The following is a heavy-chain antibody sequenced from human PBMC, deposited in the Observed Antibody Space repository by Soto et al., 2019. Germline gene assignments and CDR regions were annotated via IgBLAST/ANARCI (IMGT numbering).Heavy chain of an antibody. J-gene: IGHJ4*02. CDR1: GYTFRDYD. D-gene: IGHD3-22*01. CDR3: TRRARIGRQLWLPFDS. V-gene: IGHV1-8*01. Sequence: QVKLVQSGAEVKKPGASVMVSCKASGYTFRDYDINWVRQASGQGLEWMGWMNPNSGNTAYAQKFQGRVTMTGDTTINTAYMELSYLTSADTAVYYCTRRARIGRQLWLPFDSWAQGTLVTVSS. CDR2: MNPNSGNT.